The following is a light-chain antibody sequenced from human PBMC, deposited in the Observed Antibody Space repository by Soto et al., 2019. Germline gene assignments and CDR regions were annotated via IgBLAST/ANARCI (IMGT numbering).Light chain of an antibody. V-gene: IGKV3-11*01. CDR3: QQRATWPPGFT. J-gene: IGKJ3*01. Sequence: EIVLTQSPATLSLSPGERATLSCRASQSVSRYLAWYQQKPGQAPRLLIYDASNRATGIPARFSGSGSGTDFTLTISSLEPDDFAVYFCQQRATWPPGFTFGLGTKVDFK. CDR2: DAS. CDR1: QSVSRY.